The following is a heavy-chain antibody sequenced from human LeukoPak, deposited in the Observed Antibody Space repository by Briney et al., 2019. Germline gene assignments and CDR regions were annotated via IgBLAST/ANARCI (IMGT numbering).Heavy chain of an antibody. Sequence: ASVKVSCKASGYTFTSYGIRWVRRAPGQGLEWMGWISAYNGNTNYAQKLQGRVTMTTDTSTSTAYMELRSLRSDDTAVYYCAVGVTTSFHFDYWGQGTLVTVSS. D-gene: IGHD4-17*01. V-gene: IGHV1-18*01. J-gene: IGHJ4*02. CDR1: GYTFTSYG. CDR2: ISAYNGNT. CDR3: AVGVTTSFHFDY.